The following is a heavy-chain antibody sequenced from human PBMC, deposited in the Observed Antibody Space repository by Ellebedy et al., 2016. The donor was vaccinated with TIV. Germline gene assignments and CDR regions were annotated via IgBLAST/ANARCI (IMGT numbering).Heavy chain of an antibody. V-gene: IGHV4-30-4*01. CDR2: IYYSGST. CDR3: ARQYNTVVHPFDY. Sequence: MPSETLSLTCTVPGGSISSGDYYWSWIRQPPGKGREWIGYIYYSGSTYYNPSLKSRVTISVDPSKNQFSLNLSSVTAADTAVYYCARQYNTVVHPFDYWGQGTLVTVSS. J-gene: IGHJ4*02. CDR1: GGSISSGDYY. D-gene: IGHD4-23*01.